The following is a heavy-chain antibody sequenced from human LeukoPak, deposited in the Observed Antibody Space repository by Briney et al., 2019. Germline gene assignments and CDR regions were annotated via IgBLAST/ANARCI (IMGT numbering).Heavy chain of an antibody. Sequence: ASVKVSCKASGGTFSSYTISWVRQAPGQGLEWMGRIIPILGIANYAQKFQGRVTITADKSTSTAYMELSSLRSEDMAVYYCARAANNYQNWFDPWGQGTLVTVSS. CDR3: ARAANNYQNWFDP. V-gene: IGHV1-69*02. CDR1: GGTFSSYT. J-gene: IGHJ5*02. D-gene: IGHD1-20*01. CDR2: IIPILGIA.